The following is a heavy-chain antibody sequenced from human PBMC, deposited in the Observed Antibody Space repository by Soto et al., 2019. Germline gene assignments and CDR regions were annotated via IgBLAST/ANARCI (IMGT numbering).Heavy chain of an antibody. CDR3: ARVISKDQLLYRMLYNWFDP. D-gene: IGHD2-2*02. CDR1: GGSFSGYY. Sequence: QVQLQQWGAGLLKPSETLSLTCAVYGGSFSGYYWSWIRQPPGKGLEWIGEINHSGSTNYNPSLKSRVTISVDTSKNQFSLKLSSVTAADSAVYYCARVISKDQLLYRMLYNWFDPWGQGTLVTVSS. CDR2: INHSGST. V-gene: IGHV4-34*01. J-gene: IGHJ5*02.